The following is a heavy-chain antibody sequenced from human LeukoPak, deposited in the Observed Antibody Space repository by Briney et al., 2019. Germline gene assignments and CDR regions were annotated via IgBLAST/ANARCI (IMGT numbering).Heavy chain of an antibody. J-gene: IGHJ4*02. CDR3: ARELSWSGRDY. CDR2: IKPDGSEK. D-gene: IGHD3-3*01. CDR1: GFTFSVHW. V-gene: IGHV3-7*01. Sequence: GGSLRLSCAASGFTFSVHWMSWVRQAPGKGLEWVANIKPDGSEKNYVDSVKGRFTISIDNAKNSLYLRMNSLRVEDTAVYWCARELSWSGRDYWGQGTLVTVSS.